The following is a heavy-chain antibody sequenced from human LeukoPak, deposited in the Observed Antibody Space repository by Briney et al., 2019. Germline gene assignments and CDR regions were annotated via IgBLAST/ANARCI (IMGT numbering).Heavy chain of an antibody. V-gene: IGHV3-9*01. J-gene: IGHJ6*02. Sequence: GGSLRLSCAASGFTFDDYAMHWVRQAPGKGLEWVSGISWNSGSIGYADSVKGRFTISRDNAKNSLYLQMNSLRAEDTALYYCAKDLLRSSNGMDVWGQGTTVTVSS. CDR1: GFTFDDYA. CDR2: ISWNSGSI. D-gene: IGHD2-2*01. CDR3: AKDLLRSSNGMDV.